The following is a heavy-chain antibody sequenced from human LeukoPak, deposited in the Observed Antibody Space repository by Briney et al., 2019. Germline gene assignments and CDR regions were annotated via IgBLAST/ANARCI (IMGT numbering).Heavy chain of an antibody. D-gene: IGHD3-22*01. CDR3: ARGLDSSGYYQWLRNAFDI. V-gene: IGHV4-39*07. J-gene: IGHJ3*02. CDR2: INHSGST. Sequence: SETLSLTCTVSGGSISSSSYYWGWIRQPPGKGLEWIGEINHSGSTNYNPSLKSRVTISVDTSKNQFSLKLSSVTAADTAVYYCARGLDSSGYYQWLRNAFDIWGQGTMVTVSS. CDR1: GGSISSSSYY.